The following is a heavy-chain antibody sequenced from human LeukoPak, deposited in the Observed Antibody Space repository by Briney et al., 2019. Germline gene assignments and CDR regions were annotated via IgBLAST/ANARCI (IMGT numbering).Heavy chain of an antibody. CDR2: INHSGGT. CDR1: GGSFSGYY. CDR3: ARVQIVVVPAAKGRYYMDV. V-gene: IGHV4-34*01. J-gene: IGHJ6*03. D-gene: IGHD2-2*01. Sequence: SETLSLTCAVYGGSFSGYYWSWIRQPPGKGLEWIGEINHSGGTNYNPSLKSRVTISVDTSKNQFSLKLSSVTAADTAVYYCARVQIVVVPAAKGRYYMDVWGKGTTVTVSS.